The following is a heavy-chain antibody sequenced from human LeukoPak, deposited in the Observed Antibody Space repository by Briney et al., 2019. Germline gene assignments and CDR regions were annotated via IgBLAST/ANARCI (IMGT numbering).Heavy chain of an antibody. V-gene: IGHV3-23*01. D-gene: IGHD3-10*01. CDR3: AKVMKGSESLTVVRGVIIKAAGLYYMDV. J-gene: IGHJ6*03. CDR2: ISGSGGST. Sequence: PRRSLCLSCALSGFTPSSDAMSGGRQAPRKRLGWVSAISGSGGSTYYADYVKGRVTISRDHSQNTVYLQMNSLRAEDTAVYYCAKVMKGSESLTVVRGVIIKAAGLYYMDVWGKGTTVTVSS. CDR1: GFTPSSDA.